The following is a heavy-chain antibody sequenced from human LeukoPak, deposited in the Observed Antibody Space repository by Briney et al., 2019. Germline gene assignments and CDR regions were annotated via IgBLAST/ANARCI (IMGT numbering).Heavy chain of an antibody. Sequence: NPSETLSLTCTVSGXSISSSSYYWGWIRQPPGKGLEWIGSIYYSGSTYYNPSLKSRVTISVDTSKNQFSLKLSSVTAADTAVYFCARSRSGATTPVNWFDPWGQGTLVTVSS. V-gene: IGHV4-39*01. CDR2: IYYSGST. CDR3: ARSRSGATTPVNWFDP. CDR1: GXSISSSSYY. D-gene: IGHD5-12*01. J-gene: IGHJ5*02.